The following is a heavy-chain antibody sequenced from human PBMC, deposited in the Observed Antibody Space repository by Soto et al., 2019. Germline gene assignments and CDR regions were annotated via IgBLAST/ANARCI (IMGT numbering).Heavy chain of an antibody. CDR3: AREGGGVYCSGGSCYGRYFDF. CDR2: IYSGGSA. Sequence: GGSLRLSCAASGFTVSNNYMSWVRQAPGKGLEWVSIIYSGGSAYSADSVQCRFTIPSDNSNTTLFLQISSLRAEDTAVYYCAREGGGVYCSGGSCYGRYFDFWGQGTRVTVSS. D-gene: IGHD2-15*01. V-gene: IGHV3-53*01. CDR1: GFTVSNNY. J-gene: IGHJ4*02.